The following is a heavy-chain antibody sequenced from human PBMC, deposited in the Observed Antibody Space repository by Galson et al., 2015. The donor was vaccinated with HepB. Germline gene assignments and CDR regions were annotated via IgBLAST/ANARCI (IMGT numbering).Heavy chain of an antibody. D-gene: IGHD4-23*01. J-gene: IGHJ2*01. Sequence: SLRLSCAASGFTVSGNYMTWGRQAPGKGLEWVSVVYRGGGRYYADFVQGRFTISRDDSKNTLYLQLNSLRVEDTAVYYCARSNKGLGSGHYGGGYFDLWGRGTLVTVSS. V-gene: IGHV3-66*01. CDR1: GFTVSGNY. CDR2: VYRGGGR. CDR3: ARSNKGLGSGHYGGGYFDL.